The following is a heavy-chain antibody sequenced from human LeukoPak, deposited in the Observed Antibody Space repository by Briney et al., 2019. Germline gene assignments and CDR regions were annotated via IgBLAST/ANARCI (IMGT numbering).Heavy chain of an antibody. D-gene: IGHD3-10*01. Sequence: PGGSLRPSCAASEFTFSGYAMHWVRQAPGKGLEWVALISYDGTNKFYADSVKGRFTISRDKTLYLQMNSLRAEDTAVYYCARVHASGSNAAFDIWGQGTMVTVSS. CDR1: EFTFSGYA. J-gene: IGHJ3*02. CDR2: ISYDGTNK. CDR3: ARVHASGSNAAFDI. V-gene: IGHV3-30-3*01.